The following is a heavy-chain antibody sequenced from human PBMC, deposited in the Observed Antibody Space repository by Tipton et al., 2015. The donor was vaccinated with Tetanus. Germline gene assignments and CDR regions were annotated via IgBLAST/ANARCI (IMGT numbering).Heavy chain of an antibody. CDR1: GESFNEYY. CDR2: INHSGYT. CDR3: ARVWTGYRNWFDP. V-gene: IGHV4-34*01. Sequence: TLSLTCVVSGESFNEYYWNWIRQSPEKGLEWIGEINHSGYTNYNPSLKSRVALLVDTSKKEFTLKLRSVTAADTAVYYCARVWTGYRNWFDPWSQGTPVTVSS. J-gene: IGHJ5*02. D-gene: IGHD3/OR15-3a*01.